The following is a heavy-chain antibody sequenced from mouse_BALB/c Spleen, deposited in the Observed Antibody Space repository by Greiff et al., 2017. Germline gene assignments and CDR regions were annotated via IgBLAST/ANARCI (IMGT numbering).Heavy chain of an antibody. CDR3: AREGSPYGNYGDY. Sequence: VQLQQSGAELVKPGASVKLSCKTSGYTFTSYWIQWVKQRPGQGLGWIGEIFPGTGTTYYNEKFKGKATLTIDTSSSTAYMQLSSLTSEDSAVYFCAREGSPYGNYGDYWGQGTTLTVSS. CDR1: GYTFTSYW. V-gene: IGHV1S132*01. D-gene: IGHD2-1*01. CDR2: IFPGTGTT. J-gene: IGHJ2*01.